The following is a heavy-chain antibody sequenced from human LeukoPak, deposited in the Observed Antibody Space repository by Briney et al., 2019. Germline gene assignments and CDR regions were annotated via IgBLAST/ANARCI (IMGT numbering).Heavy chain of an antibody. CDR2: INHSGST. V-gene: IGHV4-34*01. J-gene: IGHJ4*02. CDR1: GGSFSGYY. D-gene: IGHD2-15*01. Sequence: PSETLSLTCAVYGGSFSGYYWSWIRQPPGKGLEWIGEINHSGSTNYNPSLKSRVTISVDTSKNQFSLKLSSVTAADTAVYYCARGGQWDCSGGSCFFGPRRSYYFDYWGQGTLVTVSS. CDR3: ARGGQWDCSGGSCFFGPRRSYYFDY.